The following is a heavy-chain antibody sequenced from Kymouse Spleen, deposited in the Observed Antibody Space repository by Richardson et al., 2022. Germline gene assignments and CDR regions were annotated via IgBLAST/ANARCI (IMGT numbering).Heavy chain of an antibody. CDR2: IKSKTDGGTT. J-gene: IGHJ4*02. V-gene: IGHV3-15*01. Sequence: EVQLVESGGGLVKPGGSLRLSCAASGFTFSNAWMSWVRQAPGKGLEWVGRIKSKTDGGTTDYAAPVKGRFTISRDDSKNTLYLQMNSLKTEDTAVYYCTTMIVVVIPFDYWGQGTLVTVSS. CDR3: TTMIVVVIPFDY. D-gene: IGHD3-22*01. CDR1: GFTFSNAW.